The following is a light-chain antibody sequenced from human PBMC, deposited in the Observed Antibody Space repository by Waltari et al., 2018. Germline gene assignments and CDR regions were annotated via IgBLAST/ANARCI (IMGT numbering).Light chain of an antibody. Sequence: QLVLTQSPSASASLGASVKLTCTLSSGHSSNIIAWLPQRPERGPRYLMKVNSDGSHYKGDDLPDRFSGSSSGAERYLTISSLQSEDEADYYCETGGHGTWVFGGGTKLTVL. CDR2: VNSDGSH. CDR3: ETGGHGTWV. V-gene: IGLV4-69*01. J-gene: IGLJ3*02. CDR1: SGHSSNI.